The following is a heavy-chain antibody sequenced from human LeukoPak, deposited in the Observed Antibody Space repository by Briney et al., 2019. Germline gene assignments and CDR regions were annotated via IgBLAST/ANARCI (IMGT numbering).Heavy chain of an antibody. CDR2: IKQDGSEK. V-gene: IGHV3-7*03. D-gene: IGHD2-21*02. Sequence: GGSLRLSCAASGSTFSSYWMSWVRQAPGKGLEWVANIKQDGSEKYYVDSVKGRFTISRDNSKNTLFLQMYNLRAEDAAVYYCARWYCGSSYCYYDYWGQGTLVTVSS. CDR3: ARWYCGSSYCYYDY. J-gene: IGHJ4*02. CDR1: GSTFSSYW.